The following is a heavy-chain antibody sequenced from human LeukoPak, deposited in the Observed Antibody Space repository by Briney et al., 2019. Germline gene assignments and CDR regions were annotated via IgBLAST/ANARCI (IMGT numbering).Heavy chain of an antibody. V-gene: IGHV3-7*01. CDR2: IKPDGSEN. J-gene: IGHJ6*02. CDR3: ARGHYGMDV. Sequence: GGSLRLSCAASEFILSNWWMTWVRQAPGKGLEWVASIKPDGSENYHVDSVKGRFTVSRDNARSSLYLQMNSLRAEDTAVYYCARGHYGMDVWGQGTTVTVSS. CDR1: EFILSNWW.